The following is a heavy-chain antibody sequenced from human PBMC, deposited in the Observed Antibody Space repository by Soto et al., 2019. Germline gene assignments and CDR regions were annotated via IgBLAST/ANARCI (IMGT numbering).Heavy chain of an antibody. Sequence: PGESLKISCKVSGFSFPNYWIGWVRQVPGKGLEWMGIILPHDSDARYSPSFQGHVTISADNSITTAYLHWSSLKASDSATYYCARFTDYSYFYGMDVWGQGTTVTVSS. CDR1: GFSFPNYW. V-gene: IGHV5-51*01. CDR2: ILPHDSDA. CDR3: ARFTDYSYFYGMDV. J-gene: IGHJ6*02.